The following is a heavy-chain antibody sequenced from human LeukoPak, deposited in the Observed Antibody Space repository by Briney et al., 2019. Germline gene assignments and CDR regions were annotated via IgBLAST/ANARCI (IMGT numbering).Heavy chain of an antibody. V-gene: IGHV4-30-4*01. CDR1: GGSISSGDYY. J-gene: IGHJ4*02. Sequence: SQTLSLTCTVSGGSISSGDYYWSWIRQPPGKGLEWIGYIYYSGSTYYNPSLKSRVTISVDTSKNQFSLKLSSVTAADTAVYYCARGTYYYDSSGYYEEYYFDYWGQGTLVTVSS. D-gene: IGHD3-22*01. CDR2: IYYSGST. CDR3: ARGTYYYDSSGYYEEYYFDY.